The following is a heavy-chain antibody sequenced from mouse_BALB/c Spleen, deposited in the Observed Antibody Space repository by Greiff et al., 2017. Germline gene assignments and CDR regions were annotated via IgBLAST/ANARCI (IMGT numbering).Heavy chain of an antibody. Sequence: QVQLKQSGAELVRPGASVKLSCKASGYTFTSYWINWVKQRPGQGLEWIGNIYPSDSYTNYNQKFKDKATLTVDKSSSTAYMQLSSPTSEDSAVYYCTRRAPTVYFDYWGQGTTLTVSS. J-gene: IGHJ2*01. V-gene: IGHV1-69*02. D-gene: IGHD1-1*01. CDR2: IYPSDSYT. CDR3: TRRAPTVYFDY. CDR1: GYTFTSYW.